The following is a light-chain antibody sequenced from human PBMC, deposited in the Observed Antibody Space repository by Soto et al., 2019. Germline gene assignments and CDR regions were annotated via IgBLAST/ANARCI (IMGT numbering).Light chain of an antibody. CDR1: QSISNY. J-gene: IGKJ1*01. CDR3: QQSYTTPRT. V-gene: IGKV1-39*01. Sequence: DIQMTQSPSSLSASVGDRVTITCRASQSISNYLNWFQQRPGKAPKLLISIASTSQSGVPSRFSGSGSGTDFTLTITNLQHEDFATYYCQQSYTTPRTFGQGTKVEIK. CDR2: IAS.